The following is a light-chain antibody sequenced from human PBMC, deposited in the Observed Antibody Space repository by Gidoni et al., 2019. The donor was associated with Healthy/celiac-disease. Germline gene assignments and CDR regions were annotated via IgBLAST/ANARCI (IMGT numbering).Light chain of an antibody. Sequence: DIQMTQSPSTLSASVGDRVTITCRASQSISSWWAWYQQKPGKAPNLLIYKASSLESGVPSRFSGSGSGTEFTLTISSLQPDDFATYYCQQYNSYPWTFGQGTKVEIK. CDR3: QQYNSYPWT. CDR2: KAS. J-gene: IGKJ1*01. V-gene: IGKV1-5*03. CDR1: QSISSW.